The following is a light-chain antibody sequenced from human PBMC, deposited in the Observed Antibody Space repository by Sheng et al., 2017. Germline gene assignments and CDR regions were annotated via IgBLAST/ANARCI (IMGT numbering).Light chain of an antibody. V-gene: IGKV3-15*01. CDR1: QSISTN. CDR3: QQYGDSPLT. CDR2: DAS. J-gene: IGKJ4*01. Sequence: EIVMTQSPVTLSVSPGGRATLSCKASQSISTNIAWYQQKPGQPPCLLIYDASTRATGIAARFSGSGSGTEFTLTISSLQSEDFAVYSCQQYGDSPLTFGGGTKVEIK.